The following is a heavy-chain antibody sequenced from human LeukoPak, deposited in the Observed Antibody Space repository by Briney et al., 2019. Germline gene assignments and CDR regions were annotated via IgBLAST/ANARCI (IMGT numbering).Heavy chain of an antibody. D-gene: IGHD3-16*02. CDR2: IYHSGST. CDR1: GGSISSGGYS. Sequence: SETLSLTCAVSGGSISSGGYSWSWIRQPPGKGLEWIGYIYHSGSTYYNPSLKSRVTISVDRSKNQFSLKLSSVTAADTAVYYCARGALNDFVWGSYRYYFDYWGQGTLVTVSS. CDR3: ARGALNDFVWGSYRYYFDY. V-gene: IGHV4-30-2*01. J-gene: IGHJ4*02.